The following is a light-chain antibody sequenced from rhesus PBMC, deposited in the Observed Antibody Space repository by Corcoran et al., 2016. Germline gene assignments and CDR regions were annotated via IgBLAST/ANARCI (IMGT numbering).Light chain of an antibody. V-gene: IGKV1-28*03. J-gene: IGKJ1*01. CDR3: LQHNSYPRT. CDR2: VAS. Sequence: DIQMTQSPSSLSASVGDTVTITCRARQGISSYLNWFQHKPGKAPNPLIFVASSLESGVPSRFSGSGSGTDFTLTISSLQPGDFAVYYCLQHNSYPRTFGQGTKVEIK. CDR1: QGISSY.